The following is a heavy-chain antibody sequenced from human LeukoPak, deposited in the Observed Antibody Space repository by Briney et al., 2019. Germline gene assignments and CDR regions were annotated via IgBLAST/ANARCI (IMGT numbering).Heavy chain of an antibody. J-gene: IGHJ6*02. Sequence: ASVKVSCKASGYTFTSYGISWVRQAPGQGLEWMGWISAYNSNTNYAQKLQGRVTMTTDTSTSTAYMELRSLRSDDTAVYYCAGLTYYYDSSGYPDYYYYGMDVWGQGTTVTVSS. V-gene: IGHV1-18*01. CDR3: AGLTYYYDSSGYPDYYYYGMDV. CDR2: ISAYNSNT. CDR1: GYTFTSYG. D-gene: IGHD3-22*01.